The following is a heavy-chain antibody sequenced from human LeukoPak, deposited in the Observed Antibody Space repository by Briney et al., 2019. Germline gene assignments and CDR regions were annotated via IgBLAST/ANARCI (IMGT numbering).Heavy chain of an antibody. D-gene: IGHD6-19*01. CDR1: GFTFSSYA. CDR2: ISGSGDIT. Sequence: GGSLRLSCSASGFTFSSYAMHWVRQAPGKGLEYVSAISGSGDITYYADSAKGRFTISRDNSKNTLYLQMSSLTPEDAAVYYCVRDGMAVAGTAPLDYWGQGILVTVSS. J-gene: IGHJ4*02. V-gene: IGHV3-64D*09. CDR3: VRDGMAVAGTAPLDY.